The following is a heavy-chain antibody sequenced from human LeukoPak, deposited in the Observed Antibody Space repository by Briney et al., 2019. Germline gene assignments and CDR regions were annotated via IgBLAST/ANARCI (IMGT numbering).Heavy chain of an antibody. Sequence: PSETLSLTCTVSGGSISSYYWSWIRQPPGKGLEWIGSIYHSGSTYYNPSLKSRVTISVDTSKNQFSLKLRSVTAADTAVYYCARVVQSTDSSGFYLPEYFQHWGQGTLVTVSS. D-gene: IGHD3-22*01. V-gene: IGHV4-38-2*02. CDR3: ARVVQSTDSSGFYLPEYFQH. CDR2: IYHSGST. CDR1: GGSISSYY. J-gene: IGHJ1*01.